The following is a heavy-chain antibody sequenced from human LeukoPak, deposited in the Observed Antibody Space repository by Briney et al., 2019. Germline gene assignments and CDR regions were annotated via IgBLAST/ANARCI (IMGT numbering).Heavy chain of an antibody. D-gene: IGHD3-22*01. J-gene: IGHJ4*02. V-gene: IGHV3-23*01. CDR3: AKAYYYDSSGSYYFDY. CDR1: RFTFSSYV. CDR2: ITSGGST. Sequence: GGSLRLSCAASRFTFSSYVMSWVRQAPGKGLEWVSAITSGGSTYYADSVKGRFTISRDNSKNTLYLQMSSLRAEDTAVYYCAKAYYYDSSGSYYFDYWGQGTLVTVSS.